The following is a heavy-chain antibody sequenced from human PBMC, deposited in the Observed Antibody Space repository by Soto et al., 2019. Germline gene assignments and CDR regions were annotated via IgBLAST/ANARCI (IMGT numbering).Heavy chain of an antibody. D-gene: IGHD6-6*01. V-gene: IGHV4-39*01. CDR3: ARQPSIAARPNWFDP. Sequence: SETLSLTCTVSGGSISSSSYYWGWIRQPPGKVLEWIGSIYYSGSTYYNPSLKSRVTISVDTSKNQFSLKLSSVTAADTAVYYCARQPSIAARPNWFDPWGQGTPVTVSS. CDR2: IYYSGST. J-gene: IGHJ5*02. CDR1: GGSISSSSYY.